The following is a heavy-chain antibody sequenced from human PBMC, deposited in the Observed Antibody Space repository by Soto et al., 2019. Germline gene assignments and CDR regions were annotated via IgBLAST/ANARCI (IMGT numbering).Heavy chain of an antibody. CDR3: ARGNHRWLQLWYFDL. V-gene: IGHV1-69*12. Sequence: QVQLVQSGAEVKKPGSSVTVSCKASGGTFSSYTISWVRQAPGQGLEWMGGIIPIFGTANYAQKFQGRVTITADESTSTAYMELSSLGSEDTAVHYCARGNHRWLQLWYFDLWGRGTLVTVSS. CDR2: IIPIFGTA. CDR1: GGTFSSYT. D-gene: IGHD5-12*01. J-gene: IGHJ2*01.